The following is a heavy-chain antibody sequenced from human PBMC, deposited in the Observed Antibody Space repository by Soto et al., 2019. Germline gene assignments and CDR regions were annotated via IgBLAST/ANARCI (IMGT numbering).Heavy chain of an antibody. V-gene: IGHV3-23*01. D-gene: IGHD3-22*01. CDR3: AKDLNSYDSSGYYFGPYYYYGMDV. J-gene: IGHJ6*02. CDR2: ISGSGGST. Sequence: HPGGSLRLSCAASGFTFSSYAMSWVRQAPGKGLEWVSAISGSGGSTYYADSVKGRFTISRDNSKNTLYLQMNSLRAEDTAVYYCAKDLNSYDSSGYYFGPYYYYGMDVWGQGTTVTVSS. CDR1: GFTFSSYA.